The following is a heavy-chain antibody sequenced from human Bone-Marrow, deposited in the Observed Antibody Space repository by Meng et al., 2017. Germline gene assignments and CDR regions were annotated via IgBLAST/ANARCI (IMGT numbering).Heavy chain of an antibody. V-gene: IGHV1-8*01. CDR3: ARAPYSSKDWFDP. Sequence: QWQLVKLGAEVKKPGASVKVSCKASGYTFTSYDINWVRQATGQGLEWMGWMNPNSGNTGYAQKFQGRVTMTRNTSISTAYMELSSLRSEDTAVYYCARAPYSSKDWFDPWGQGTLVTVSS. J-gene: IGHJ5*02. CDR2: MNPNSGNT. D-gene: IGHD6-13*01. CDR1: GYTFTSYD.